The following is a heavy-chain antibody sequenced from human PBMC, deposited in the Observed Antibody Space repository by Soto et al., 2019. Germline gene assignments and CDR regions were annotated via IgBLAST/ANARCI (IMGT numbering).Heavy chain of an antibody. CDR3: ARDLRAAGRPGMDV. CDR2: IIPIVGTG. V-gene: IGHV1-69*01. CDR1: GGSFSSYA. J-gene: IGHJ6*02. D-gene: IGHD6-13*01. Sequence: QVQLVQSGAEVKKPGSSVKVSCKASGGSFSSYAISWVRQAPGQGLEWMGGIIPIVGTGNYAQNVQGRVTITADESTSTAYMELSSLRSEDTAMYYCARDLRAAGRPGMDVWGQGTTVTVSS.